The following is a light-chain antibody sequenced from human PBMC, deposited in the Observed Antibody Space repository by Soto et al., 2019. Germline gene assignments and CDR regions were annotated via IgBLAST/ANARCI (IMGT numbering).Light chain of an antibody. CDR3: QQYSNCPPGT. Sequence: EIVLTQSPGTLSLSPGERATLSCRASPSLTSDYLSWYQQRPGQAPRLLIYGASTSATGITARFSGRGSGTEVTLTISSLLSEDVAVNYCQQYSNCPPGTFGQGTKVDIK. V-gene: IGKV3-15*01. CDR2: GAS. J-gene: IGKJ1*01. CDR1: PSLTSD.